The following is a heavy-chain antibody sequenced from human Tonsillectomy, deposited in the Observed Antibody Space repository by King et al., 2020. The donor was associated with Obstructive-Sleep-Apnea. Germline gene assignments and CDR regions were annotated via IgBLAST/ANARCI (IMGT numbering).Heavy chain of an antibody. CDR3: ARPGGSCGSDYGMDV. Sequence: VQLVESGAEVKKPGESLRISCKGSGYTFTSYWISWVRQRPGKGLEWMGRIDPSDSDTNYSPSFQGPVTISADKSISTAYLQWGSLKDSDTAMYYCARPGGSCGSDYGMDVWGQGTTVTVSS. J-gene: IGHJ6*02. CDR1: GYTFTSYW. V-gene: IGHV5-10-1*01. CDR2: IDPSDSDT. D-gene: IGHD2-15*01.